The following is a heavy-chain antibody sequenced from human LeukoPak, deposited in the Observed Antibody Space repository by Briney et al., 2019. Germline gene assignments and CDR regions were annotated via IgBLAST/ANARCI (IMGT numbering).Heavy chain of an antibody. Sequence: PGGSLRLSCAASGFTFSSYAMSWVRQAPGKGLEWVSAISGSGGSTYYADSVKGRFTISRDNSKSTLYLQMNSLRAEDTAVYYCAKAGRYCSGGSCYYYYYGMDVWGQGTTVTVSS. J-gene: IGHJ6*02. CDR2: ISGSGGST. CDR3: AKAGRYCSGGSCYYYYYGMDV. D-gene: IGHD2-15*01. V-gene: IGHV3-23*01. CDR1: GFTFSSYA.